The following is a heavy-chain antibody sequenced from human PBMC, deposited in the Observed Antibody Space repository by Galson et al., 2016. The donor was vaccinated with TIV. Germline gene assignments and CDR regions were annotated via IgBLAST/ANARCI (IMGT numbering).Heavy chain of an antibody. Sequence: TLSLTCTVSGGSISSGSYYWSWIRQPAGKGLERIGRIYTSGSTNYNPSLKSRVTISVDTSKNQFSLKLSSVTAADTAVYYCARGEVVTRGSGWFDPWGQGTLVTVSS. J-gene: IGHJ5*02. CDR1: GGSISSGSYY. CDR2: IYTSGST. CDR3: ARGEVVTRGSGWFDP. V-gene: IGHV4-61*02. D-gene: IGHD4-23*01.